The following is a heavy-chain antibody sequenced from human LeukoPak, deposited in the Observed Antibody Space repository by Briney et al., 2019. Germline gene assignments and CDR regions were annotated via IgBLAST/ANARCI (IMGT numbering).Heavy chain of an antibody. CDR1: GFTFSSYW. CDR3: ARDPDYGYDGFDY. CDR2: INSDGSRT. Sequence: PGGSLRLSCAASGFTFSSYWMHWVRQAPGRGLVWLSRINSDGSRTSQADSVKGRFTIARDNAKNTLYLQMNSLRAEDTAVYYCARDPDYGYDGFDYWGQGTLVTVSS. D-gene: IGHD5-18*01. J-gene: IGHJ4*02. V-gene: IGHV3-74*01.